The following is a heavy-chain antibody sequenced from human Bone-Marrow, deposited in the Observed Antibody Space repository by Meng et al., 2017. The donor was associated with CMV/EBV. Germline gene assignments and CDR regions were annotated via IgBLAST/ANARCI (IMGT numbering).Heavy chain of an antibody. CDR2: ISYDGSNK. J-gene: IGHJ6*02. CDR3: AGCYETGLGYYYYGMDV. Sequence: GESLKISCAASGFTFSSYAMHWVRQAPGKGLEWVAVISYDGSNKYYADSVKGRFTISRDNSKNTLYLQMNSLRAENTAVYYCAGCYETGLGYYYYGMDVWGQGTTVTVSS. D-gene: IGHD2-15*01. V-gene: IGHV3-30-3*01. CDR1: GFTFSSYA.